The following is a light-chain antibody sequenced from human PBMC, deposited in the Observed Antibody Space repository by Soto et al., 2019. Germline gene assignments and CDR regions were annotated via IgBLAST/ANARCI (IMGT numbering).Light chain of an antibody. J-gene: IGLJ1*01. CDR1: SGHSSYA. CDR2: LNSDGSH. Sequence: QLVRTQSPSASASLGASVKLTCTLSSGHSSYAIAWHQQQPEKGPRYLMKLNSDGSHSKGDGIPDRFSGSSSGAERYLTISSLQSEDEADYYCQTWGTGIHYVFGTGTKVTVL. CDR3: QTWGTGIHYV. V-gene: IGLV4-69*01.